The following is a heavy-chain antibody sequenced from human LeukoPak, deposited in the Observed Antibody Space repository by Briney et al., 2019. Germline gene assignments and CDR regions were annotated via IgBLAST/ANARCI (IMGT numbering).Heavy chain of an antibody. V-gene: IGHV1-2*02. Sequence: ASVKVSCKASGYTFTGYYMHWVRQAPGQGLEWMGWINPNSGGTNYAQKFRGRVTMTRDTSISTAYMELSRLRSDDTAVYYCARYYDSSGYPFDYWGQGTLVTVSS. J-gene: IGHJ4*02. CDR2: INPNSGGT. CDR3: ARYYDSSGYPFDY. CDR1: GYTFTGYY. D-gene: IGHD3-22*01.